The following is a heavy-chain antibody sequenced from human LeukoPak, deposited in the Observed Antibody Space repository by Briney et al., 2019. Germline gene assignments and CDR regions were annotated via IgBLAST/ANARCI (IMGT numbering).Heavy chain of an antibody. CDR2: IYSGGNT. V-gene: IGHV3-53*01. CDR3: VRDFRFLDDY. D-gene: IGHD3-3*01. J-gene: IGHJ4*02. CDR1: GLTVSSNC. Sequence: GGSLRLSCAASGLTVSSNCMSWVRQAPGKGLEWVSFIYSGGNTYYADSVKGRFTISRDNSKNTVHLQMNSLRAEDTAMYYCVRDFRFLDDYWGQGTLVTVSS.